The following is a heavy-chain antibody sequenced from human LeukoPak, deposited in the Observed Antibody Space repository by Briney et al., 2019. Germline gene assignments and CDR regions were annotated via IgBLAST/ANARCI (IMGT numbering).Heavy chain of an antibody. Sequence: GESLKISCKGSGYSFTSYWIGWVRPMPGKGLEWMGIIYPGDSDTRYSPSFQGQVTISADKSISTAYLQWSSLKASDTAMYYCARHVCRRNSSTSCHRYYMDVWGKGTTVTISS. V-gene: IGHV5-51*01. D-gene: IGHD2-2*01. CDR3: ARHVCRRNSSTSCHRYYMDV. J-gene: IGHJ6*03. CDR1: GYSFTSYW. CDR2: IYPGDSDT.